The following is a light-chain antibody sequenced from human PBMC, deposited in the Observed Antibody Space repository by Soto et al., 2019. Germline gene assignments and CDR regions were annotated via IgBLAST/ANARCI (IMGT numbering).Light chain of an antibody. CDR3: QQYASSPLLT. V-gene: IGKV3-20*01. CDR2: GSS. J-gene: IGKJ4*01. Sequence: EIVWTQSPGTLSLSPGETATLSCRASQTIGRAYLAWYQQKPGQAPRLLIFGSSSRATGIPDRFSGRGSGADFTLTISRLEPEDFAVYYCQQYASSPLLTFGGGTKVDIK. CDR1: QTIGRAY.